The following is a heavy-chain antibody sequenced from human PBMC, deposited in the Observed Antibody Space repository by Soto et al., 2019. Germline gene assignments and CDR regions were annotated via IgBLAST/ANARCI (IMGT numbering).Heavy chain of an antibody. Sequence: QVQLVQSGAEVKKPGSSVKVSCKASGGTFSSYAISWVRQAPGQGLEWMGGIIPIFGTPNYAQKFQGRVRITADESTSTAVMEQSSLKSKDTAVYYCARVSEQRNGSGSYLIFDYWGQGTLVTVSS. D-gene: IGHD3-10*01. CDR2: IIPIFGTP. J-gene: IGHJ4*02. CDR3: ARVSEQRNGSGSYLIFDY. V-gene: IGHV1-69*01. CDR1: GGTFSSYA.